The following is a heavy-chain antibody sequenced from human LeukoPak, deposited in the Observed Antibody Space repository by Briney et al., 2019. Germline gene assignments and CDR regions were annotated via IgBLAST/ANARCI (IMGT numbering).Heavy chain of an antibody. V-gene: IGHV3-21*01. D-gene: IGHD5-18*01. CDR1: GFTFSSYS. CDR3: ARDLSGYSYGFDY. J-gene: IGHJ4*02. CDR2: ISSSSSYI. Sequence: GGSLRLSCAASGFTFSSYSMNWVRQAPGKGLEWVSSISSSSSYIYYADSAKGRFTISRDNAKNSLYLQMNSLRAEDTAVYYCARDLSGYSYGFDYWGQGTLVTVSS.